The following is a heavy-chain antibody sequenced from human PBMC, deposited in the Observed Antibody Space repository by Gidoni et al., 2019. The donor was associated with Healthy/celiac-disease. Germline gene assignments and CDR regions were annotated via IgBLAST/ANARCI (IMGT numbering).Heavy chain of an antibody. CDR2: ISGSGGST. CDR1: GFTFSSYA. Sequence: EVQLLESGGGLVQPGGSLRLSCAASGFTFSSYAMSWVRQAPGKGLEWVSAISGSGGSTYYADSVKGRFTISRDNSKNTLYLQMNSLRAEDTAVYYCAKDESGWFGELSIFWDYWGQGTLVTVSS. J-gene: IGHJ4*02. V-gene: IGHV3-23*01. D-gene: IGHD3-10*01. CDR3: AKDESGWFGELSIFWDY.